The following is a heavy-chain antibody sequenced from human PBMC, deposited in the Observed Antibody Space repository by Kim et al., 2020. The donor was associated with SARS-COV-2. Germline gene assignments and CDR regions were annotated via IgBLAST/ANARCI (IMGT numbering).Heavy chain of an antibody. J-gene: IGHJ4*01. Sequence: SETLSLTCTVSGGSFSSNNYYWGWLRPPTGQGLDWIGSIYYSPNNYYNLTLQITISIYISKYQFSLSLKLLSVTAAATALYACAISRRHSGIYCLVPFD. CDR3: AISRRHSGIYCLVPFD. V-gene: IGHV4-39*01. D-gene: IGHD1-26*01. CDR1: GGSFSSNNYY. CDR2: IYYSPNN.